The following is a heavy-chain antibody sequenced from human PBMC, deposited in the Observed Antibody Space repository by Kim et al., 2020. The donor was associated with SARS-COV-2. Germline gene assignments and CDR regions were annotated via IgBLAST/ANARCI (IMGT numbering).Heavy chain of an antibody. V-gene: IGHV4-34*01. J-gene: IGHJ4*02. CDR1: GGSFSGYY. Sequence: SETLSLTCAVYGGSFSGYYWSWIRQPPGKGLEWIGEINHSGSTNYNPSLKSRVTISVDTSKNQFSLKLSSVTAADTAVYYCARVGGGSGSKYYFDYWGQGTLVTVSS. CDR3: ARVGGGSGSKYYFDY. D-gene: IGHD3-10*01. CDR2: INHSGST.